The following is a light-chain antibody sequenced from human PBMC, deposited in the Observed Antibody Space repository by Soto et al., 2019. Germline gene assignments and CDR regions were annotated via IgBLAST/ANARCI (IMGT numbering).Light chain of an antibody. CDR1: SSDVGSYNR. Sequence: QSALTQPPSVSGSPGQSVTISCTGTSSDVGSYNRVSWYQQSPGTAPKLMIYEVSNRPSGVPDRFSGSKSGNTASLTISGLQAEDEADYYCSSYTSSSTLVFGTGTKVTVL. J-gene: IGLJ1*01. V-gene: IGLV2-18*02. CDR2: EVS. CDR3: SSYTSSSTLV.